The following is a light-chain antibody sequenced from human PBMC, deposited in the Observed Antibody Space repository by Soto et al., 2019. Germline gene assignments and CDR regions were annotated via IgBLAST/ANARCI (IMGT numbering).Light chain of an antibody. Sequence: QSVLTQPPSASGTPGQRITISCSGSSSNIGSNYVYWYQQLPGTAPKLLIYRNNQRPSGVPDRFSGSKSGISASLAISGPRFEDEADYYCATWDDSLSGRVFGGGTKLTVL. J-gene: IGLJ3*02. CDR3: ATWDDSLSGRV. CDR2: RNN. CDR1: SSNIGSNY. V-gene: IGLV1-47*01.